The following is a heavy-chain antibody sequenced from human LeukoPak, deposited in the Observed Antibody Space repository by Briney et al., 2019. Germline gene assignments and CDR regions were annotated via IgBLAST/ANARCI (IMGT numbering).Heavy chain of an antibody. CDR3: ARGALYDFWSGYYLGPYYYYGMDV. CDR1: GGSFSGYY. V-gene: IGHV4-34*01. CDR2: INHSGST. D-gene: IGHD3-3*01. Sequence: PSETLSLTCAVYGGSFSGYYWSWIRQPPGKGLEWIGEINHSGSTNYNPSLKSRVTISVDTSKNQFSLKLSSVTAADTAVYYCARGALYDFWSGYYLGPYYYYGMDVWGQGTTVTVSS. J-gene: IGHJ6*02.